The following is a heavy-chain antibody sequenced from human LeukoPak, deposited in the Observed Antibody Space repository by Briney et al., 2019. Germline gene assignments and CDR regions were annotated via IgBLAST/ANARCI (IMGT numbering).Heavy chain of an antibody. J-gene: IGHJ4*02. CDR2: IYTSGST. Sequence: SETLSLTCTVSGGSISSGNYYWSWIRQSAGKGLEWIGRIYTSGSTNYNPSLKSRVTISVDTSKNQFSLKLSSVTAADTAVYYCARGTMIAPGSLDYWGQGTLVTVSS. CDR3: ARGTMIAPGSLDY. CDR1: GGSISSGNYY. V-gene: IGHV4-61*02. D-gene: IGHD3-22*01.